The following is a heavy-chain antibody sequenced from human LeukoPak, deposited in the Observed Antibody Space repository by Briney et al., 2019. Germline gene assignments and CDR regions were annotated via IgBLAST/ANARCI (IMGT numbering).Heavy chain of an antibody. CDR1: GLTFSSYA. CDR2: ISYDGSNK. CDR3: ARDPSLDY. Sequence: QAGGSLRLSCAASGLTFSSYAMHWVRQAPGKGLEWVAVISYDGSNKYYADSVKGRFTISRDNSKNTLYLQMNSLRAEDTAVYYCARDPSLDYWGQGTLVTVSS. J-gene: IGHJ4*02. V-gene: IGHV3-30-3*01.